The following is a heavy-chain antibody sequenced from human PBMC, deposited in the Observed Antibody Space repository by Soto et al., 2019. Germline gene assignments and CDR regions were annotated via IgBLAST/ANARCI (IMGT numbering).Heavy chain of an antibody. Sequence: GGSLRLSCAASAFTFSSFAMSWVRQAPGKGLEWVSTISGTGTTTYYADSVKGRFTISRDNSKNTLYLQMNSLRADDTAVYYCANKVKGSQVTSYWGQGTLVTVSS. CDR2: ISGTGTTT. J-gene: IGHJ4*02. V-gene: IGHV3-23*01. CDR1: AFTFSSFA. D-gene: IGHD3-10*01. CDR3: ANKVKGSQVTSY.